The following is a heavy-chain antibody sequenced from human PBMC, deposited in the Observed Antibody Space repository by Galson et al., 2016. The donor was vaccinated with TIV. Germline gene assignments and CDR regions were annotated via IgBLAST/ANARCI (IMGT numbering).Heavy chain of an antibody. CDR1: GFTVGNNH. CDR3: ANHEQGDS. J-gene: IGHJ4*02. D-gene: IGHD1-14*01. V-gene: IGHV3-53*01. Sequence: SLRLSCAASGFTVGNNHMSWVRQPLGKGLEWVAAMYSGGDTVYADSVKGRFTISRDSSENTLYLQMNGLRAEDTAVYYCANHEQGDSWGQGTLVTVSS. CDR2: MYSGGDT.